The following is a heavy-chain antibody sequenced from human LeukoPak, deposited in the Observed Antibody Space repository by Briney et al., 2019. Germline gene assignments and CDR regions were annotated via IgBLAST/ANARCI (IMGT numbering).Heavy chain of an antibody. CDR1: GFTFDDYA. D-gene: IGHD1-26*01. V-gene: IGHV3-9*01. Sequence: PGRSLRLSCAASGFTFDDYAMHWVRQAPGKGLEWVSGISWNSGSIGYADSVKGRFTISRDNAKNSLYLQMNSLRAEDTALYYCAKDIGVGTTTFWYFDLWGRGTLVTVSS. CDR3: AKDIGVGTTTFWYFDL. CDR2: ISWNSGSI. J-gene: IGHJ2*01.